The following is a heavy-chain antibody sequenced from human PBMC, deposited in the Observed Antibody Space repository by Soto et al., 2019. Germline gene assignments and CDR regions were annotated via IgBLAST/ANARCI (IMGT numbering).Heavy chain of an antibody. Sequence: QVQLVESGGGVVQPGRSLRRSCAASGLTFSSYGMHWVRQAPGKGLEWVAVISYDGSNKYYADSVKGRFTISRDNSKNTLYLQMNSLRAEDTAVYYCAKTPSSGWSRGYFDYWGQGTLVTVSS. J-gene: IGHJ4*02. D-gene: IGHD6-19*01. CDR3: AKTPSSGWSRGYFDY. CDR1: GLTFSSYG. V-gene: IGHV3-30*18. CDR2: ISYDGSNK.